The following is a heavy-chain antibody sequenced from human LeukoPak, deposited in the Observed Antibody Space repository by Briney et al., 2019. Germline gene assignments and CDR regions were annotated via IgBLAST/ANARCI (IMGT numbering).Heavy chain of an antibody. J-gene: IGHJ4*02. D-gene: IGHD3-22*01. V-gene: IGHV3-48*03. Sequence: PGGSLRLSCAASGFTFSSYEMNWVRQAPGKGLEWLSYISSSGSTIYYADYVKGRFTISRDNAKNSLYLQMNNLRADDTAVYYCARKISWCYYEYIDYWGQGTLVTVSS. CDR3: ARKISWCYYEYIDY. CDR2: ISSSGSTI. CDR1: GFTFSSYE.